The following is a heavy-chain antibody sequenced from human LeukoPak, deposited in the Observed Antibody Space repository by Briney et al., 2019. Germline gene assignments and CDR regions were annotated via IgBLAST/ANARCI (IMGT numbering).Heavy chain of an antibody. V-gene: IGHV1-8*01. CDR1: GYTFTSYD. Sequence: ASVKVSCKASGYTFTSYDINWVRQAAGQGLEWLGWMNPNSGNTGYAQQFQGRVTMTRNTSISTAYMELSSLKSEDTAVYYCARAHCTGGSCPALYWGQGTLVTVSS. D-gene: IGHD2-8*02. CDR2: MNPNSGNT. CDR3: ARAHCTGGSCPALY. J-gene: IGHJ4*02.